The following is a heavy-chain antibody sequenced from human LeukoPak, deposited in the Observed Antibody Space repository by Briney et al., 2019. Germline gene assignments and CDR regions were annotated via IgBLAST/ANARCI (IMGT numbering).Heavy chain of an antibody. CDR2: ISGGGDST. J-gene: IGHJ3*02. Sequence: ETLSLTCAVSGGSISSSNWWSWVRQAPGKGLEWVSAISGGGDSTYYADSVKGRFTVSRDNSKNTLDLQMNSLRAEDTALYYCVKDSDTYGSYDAFDIWGQGTMVTVSS. D-gene: IGHD5-18*01. V-gene: IGHV3-23*01. CDR1: GGSISSSN. CDR3: VKDSDTYGSYDAFDI.